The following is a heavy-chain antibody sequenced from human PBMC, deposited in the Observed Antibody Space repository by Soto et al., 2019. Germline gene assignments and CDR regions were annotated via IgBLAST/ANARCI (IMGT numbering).Heavy chain of an antibody. D-gene: IGHD2-2*02. J-gene: IGHJ4*02. CDR3: AIPLPKQKLMLGAFDH. Sequence: QVQLVQSGAEVKKPGSSVKLSCKTSGGTFRNYAINWVRQAPGQGLEWMGGSIPVFGTANYAQTFQGRLTITADESTSTAYIELRSLRSEDTAVYYCAIPLPKQKLMLGAFDHLGQGTLVTVAS. V-gene: IGHV1-69*01. CDR2: SIPVFGTA. CDR1: GGTFRNYA.